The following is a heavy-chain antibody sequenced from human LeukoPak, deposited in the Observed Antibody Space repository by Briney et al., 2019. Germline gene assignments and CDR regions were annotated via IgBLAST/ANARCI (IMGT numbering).Heavy chain of an antibody. J-gene: IGHJ4*02. D-gene: IGHD6-19*01. CDR1: GGSISSSDYY. CDR3: AREARFALPVVGSGDY. CDR2: MFYNGAA. V-gene: IGHV4-39*07. Sequence: SETLSLTCSVSGGSISSSDYYWGWIRQPPGKGLEWIGTMFYNGAAKSNPSLSSRVTMSIDTSKNQFSLKLRSVTAADTAVYYCAREARFALPVVGSGDYWGQGTLVTVSS.